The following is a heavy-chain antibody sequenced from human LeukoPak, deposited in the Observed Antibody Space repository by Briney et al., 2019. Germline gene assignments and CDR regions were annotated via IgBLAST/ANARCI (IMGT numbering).Heavy chain of an antibody. CDR1: GYTFINYG. J-gene: IGHJ5*02. CDR2: ISNYNGNT. D-gene: IGHD3-22*01. V-gene: IGHV1-18*01. Sequence: ASVKVSCKASGYTFINYGITWVRQAPGQGRECMGWISNYNGNTNYAQKFQGRVAMPTDTSTTTAYMELRSLRSDDTAVYYCARADYYYDSSGYYWFDPWGQGTLVTVSS. CDR3: ARADYYYDSSGYYWFDP.